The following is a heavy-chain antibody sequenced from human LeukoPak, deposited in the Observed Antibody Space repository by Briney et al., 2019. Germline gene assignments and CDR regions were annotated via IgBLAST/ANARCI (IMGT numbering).Heavy chain of an antibody. D-gene: IGHD6-13*01. V-gene: IGHV3-7*01. Sequence: GGSLRLSCAASGFTFSSYWMSWVRQAPGKGLEWVAFIEQDGSDKYYVASAKGRFTVSRDNAKNSLYLQMNSLRADDSAVYYCARGGRAVDYWGPGTLVTVSS. CDR1: GFTFSSYW. CDR3: ARGGRAVDY. J-gene: IGHJ4*02. CDR2: IEQDGSDK.